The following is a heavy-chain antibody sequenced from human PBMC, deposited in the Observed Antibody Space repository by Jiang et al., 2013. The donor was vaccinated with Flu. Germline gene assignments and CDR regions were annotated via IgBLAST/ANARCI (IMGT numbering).Heavy chain of an antibody. D-gene: IGHD3-10*01. CDR2: INHSGST. J-gene: IGHJ6*02. Sequence: SLTCAVYGGSFSGYYWSWIRQPPGKGLEWIGEINHSGSTNYNPSLKSRVTISVDTSKNQFSLKLSSVTAADTAVYYCARGGLLWFGAAYYYGMDVWGQGTTVTVSS. CDR1: GGSFSGYY. CDR3: ARGGLLWFGAAYYYGMDV. V-gene: IGHV4-34*01.